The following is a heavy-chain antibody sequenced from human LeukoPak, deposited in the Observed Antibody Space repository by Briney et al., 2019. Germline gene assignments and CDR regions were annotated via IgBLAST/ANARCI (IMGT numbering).Heavy chain of an antibody. Sequence: ASVKVSCKASGYTFTGYYMHWVRQAPGQGREWMGWINTNSGGTNYAHKFQGRVTMTRDTSISTAYMDLSRLISDDTAVYYCARANWGQYDYWGQGTLVTVSS. CDR1: GYTFTGYY. D-gene: IGHD7-27*01. CDR3: ARANWGQYDY. J-gene: IGHJ4*02. V-gene: IGHV1-2*02. CDR2: INTNSGGT.